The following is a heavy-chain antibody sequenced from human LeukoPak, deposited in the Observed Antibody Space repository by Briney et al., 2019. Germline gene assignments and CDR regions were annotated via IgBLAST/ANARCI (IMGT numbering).Heavy chain of an antibody. Sequence: GGSLRLSCAASGFTLSTHAMHRVRQAPGMGLEWVAFIWFDGSNKYYADFVKGRFTISKDNSENTLYLQMNSLRAEDTAVYYCAKTRYCLDYWGQGTLVTVSS. J-gene: IGHJ4*02. V-gene: IGHV3-30*02. CDR2: IWFDGSNK. CDR3: AKTRYCLDY. D-gene: IGHD2-15*01. CDR1: GFTLSTHA.